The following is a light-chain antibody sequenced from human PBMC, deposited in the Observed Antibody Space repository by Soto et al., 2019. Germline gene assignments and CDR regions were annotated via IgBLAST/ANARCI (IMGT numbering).Light chain of an antibody. J-gene: IGKJ3*01. Sequence: DIQMTQSPSSLSASVGDRVTITCRASQSISSYLNWYQQKPGKAPKLLIYAASSLQSGVPSRFSGGGSGTDFTLPISSLQPEDFATYYCQQRYSTLFTFGPGTKVDIK. V-gene: IGKV1-39*01. CDR1: QSISSY. CDR2: AAS. CDR3: QQRYSTLFT.